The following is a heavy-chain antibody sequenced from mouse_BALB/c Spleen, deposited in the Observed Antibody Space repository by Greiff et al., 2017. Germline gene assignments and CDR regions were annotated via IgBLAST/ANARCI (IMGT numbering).Heavy chain of an antibody. Sequence: QVQLQQSGPGLVAPSQSLSITCTVSGFSLNSYGVSWVRQPPGKGLEWLGVIWGDGSTNYHSALISRLSISKDNSKSQVVLKLNSLQTDDTATYYCAKRGDFYYGSSRWYFDGWGAGTTVTVSS. V-gene: IGHV2-3*01. D-gene: IGHD1-1*01. J-gene: IGHJ1*01. CDR3: AKRGDFYYGSSRWYFDG. CDR2: IWGDGST. CDR1: GFSLNSYG.